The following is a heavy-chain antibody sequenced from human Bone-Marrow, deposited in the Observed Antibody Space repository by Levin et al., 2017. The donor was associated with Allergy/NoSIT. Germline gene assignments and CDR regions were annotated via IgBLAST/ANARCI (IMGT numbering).Heavy chain of an antibody. D-gene: IGHD3-22*01. CDR3: ARDPPNPRKFYESSGYPLDY. V-gene: IGHV3-33*01. J-gene: IGHJ4*02. CDR2: IWYDGYNK. Sequence: TGGSLRLSCAASGFTFSTFGMHWVRQAPGKGLEWVAIIWYDGYNKDYADSVKGRFTISRDNSNNTLYLHMNSLRVEDTAVYYCARDPPNPRKFYESSGYPLDYWGQGTLVTVSS. CDR1: GFTFSTFG.